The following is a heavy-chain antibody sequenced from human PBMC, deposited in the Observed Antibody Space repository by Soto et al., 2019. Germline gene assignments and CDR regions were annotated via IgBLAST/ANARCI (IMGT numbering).Heavy chain of an antibody. V-gene: IGHV2-70*04. CDR3: TRMGNAFDI. CDR2: IDWDDDK. D-gene: IGHD3-10*01. J-gene: IGHJ3*02. Sequence: SGPTLVNPTQTLTLTCTFPGFSLSTSGMRVSWIRQSPGKALEWLARIDWDDDKFYSTSLKTRLTISKDNSKNQVVLTMTNMDPVHTATYYCTRMGNAFDIWGQGTRVTVSS. CDR1: GFSLSTSGMR.